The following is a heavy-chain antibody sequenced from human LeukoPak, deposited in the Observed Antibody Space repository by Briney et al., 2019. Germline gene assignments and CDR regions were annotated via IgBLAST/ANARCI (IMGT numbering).Heavy chain of an antibody. Sequence: ASVKVSCKASGYTFTGYYMHWVRQAPGQGLEWMGWINPNSGGTNYVQKFQGRVTMTRDTSISTAYMELSRLRSDDTAVYYCAGNYGSGSYTFDYWGQGTLVTVSS. CDR2: INPNSGGT. V-gene: IGHV1-2*02. CDR3: AGNYGSGSYTFDY. J-gene: IGHJ4*02. CDR1: GYTFTGYY. D-gene: IGHD3-10*01.